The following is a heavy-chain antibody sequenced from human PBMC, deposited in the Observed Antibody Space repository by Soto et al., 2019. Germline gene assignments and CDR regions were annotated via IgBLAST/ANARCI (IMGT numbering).Heavy chain of an antibody. CDR3: ARGSSGDYAYYGMDV. Sequence: QVQLVQSGAEVKKPGASVKVSCKASGYTFTSYGISWVRQAPGQGLEWMGWISAYNGNTNYAQKLQGRVTMTTDTSTSTAYTELRSLRADDTAVYYCARGSSGDYAYYGMDVWGQGTTVTVSS. CDR2: ISAYNGNT. J-gene: IGHJ6*02. D-gene: IGHD4-17*01. CDR1: GYTFTSYG. V-gene: IGHV1-18*01.